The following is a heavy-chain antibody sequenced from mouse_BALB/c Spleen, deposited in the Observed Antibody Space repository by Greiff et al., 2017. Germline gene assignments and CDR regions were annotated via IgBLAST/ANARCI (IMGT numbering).Heavy chain of an antibody. Sequence: EVKLVESGPGLVKPSQSLSLTCTVTGYSITSDYAWNWIRQFPGNKLEWMGYISYSGSTSYNPSLKSRISITRDTSKNQFFLQLNSVTTEDTATYYCARWVITTATYDYWGQGTTLTVSS. CDR1: GYSITSDYA. D-gene: IGHD1-2*01. J-gene: IGHJ2*01. V-gene: IGHV3-2*02. CDR2: ISYSGST. CDR3: ARWVITTATYDY.